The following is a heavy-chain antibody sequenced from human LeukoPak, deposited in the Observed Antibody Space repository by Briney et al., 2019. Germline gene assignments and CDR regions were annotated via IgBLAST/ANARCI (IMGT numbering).Heavy chain of an antibody. CDR3: ARADYDFLAGLDY. CDR2: IYYSGST. D-gene: IGHD3-3*01. Sequence: PSETLPLTCTVSGGSISSGGYYWSWIRQHPGKGLEWIGYIYYSGSTYYNPSLKSRVTISVDTSKNQFSLKLSSVTAADTAVYYCARADYDFLAGLDYWGQGTLVTVSS. J-gene: IGHJ4*02. V-gene: IGHV4-31*03. CDR1: GGSISSGGYY.